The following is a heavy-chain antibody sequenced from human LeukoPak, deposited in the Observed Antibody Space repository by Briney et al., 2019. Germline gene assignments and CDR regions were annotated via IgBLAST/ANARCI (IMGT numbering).Heavy chain of an antibody. CDR3: ARQTGSGLFTLP. CDR1: GVSISSSNSY. CDR2: IYYTGNT. V-gene: IGHV4-39*01. Sequence: SETLSLTCTVSGVSISSSNSYWGWIRQPPGKGLEWIGSIYYTGNTYYNASLKSRVTITIDTSKNQISLRLTSVTATDTAMYYCARQTGSGLFTLPGGQGTLVTVSS. J-gene: IGHJ4*02. D-gene: IGHD3-10*01.